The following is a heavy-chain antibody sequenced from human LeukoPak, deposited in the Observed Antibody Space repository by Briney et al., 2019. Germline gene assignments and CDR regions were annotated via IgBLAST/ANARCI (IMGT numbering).Heavy chain of an antibody. CDR3: ARDDTVGYYFDY. Sequence: SETLSLTCTVSGGPISSGDYYWSWRRQHPGKGLEWIGYIYYSGSTYYNPSLKSRVTISVDTSKNQFSLKVSSVTATDTAVYYCARDDTVGYYFDYWCQGTLVTVSS. V-gene: IGHV4-31*03. J-gene: IGHJ4*02. CDR2: IYYSGST. D-gene: IGHD5-12*01. CDR1: GGPISSGDYY.